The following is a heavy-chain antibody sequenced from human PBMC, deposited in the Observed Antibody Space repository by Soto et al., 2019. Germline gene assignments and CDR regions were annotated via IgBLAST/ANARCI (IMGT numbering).Heavy chain of an antibody. CDR3: ARELYCSGGSCYSSDFDY. CDR1: GFTFSSYG. D-gene: IGHD2-15*01. V-gene: IGHV3-33*01. CDR2: IWYDGSNK. Sequence: QVQLVESGGGVVQPGRSLRLSCAASGFTFSSYGMHWVRQAPGQGLEWVAVIWYDGSNKYYADSVKGRFTISRDNSKYTLYLQMNSLRAEDTAVYYCARELYCSGGSCYSSDFDYWGQGTLVTVSS. J-gene: IGHJ4*02.